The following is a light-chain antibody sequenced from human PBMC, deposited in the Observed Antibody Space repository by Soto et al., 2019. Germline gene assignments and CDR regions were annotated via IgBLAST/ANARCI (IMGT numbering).Light chain of an antibody. CDR2: EVT. Sequence: QSVLTQPASVSGSPGQSITIYCTGSSSDIGGYDYVSWYQQHPGKAPKLMIYEVTIRPSGVSDRFSGSKSGNTASLTVSGLQAEDEADYYCSSYTGGNPSYVFGTGTKLTVL. V-gene: IGLV2-14*01. CDR1: SSDIGGYDY. CDR3: SSYTGGNPSYV. J-gene: IGLJ1*01.